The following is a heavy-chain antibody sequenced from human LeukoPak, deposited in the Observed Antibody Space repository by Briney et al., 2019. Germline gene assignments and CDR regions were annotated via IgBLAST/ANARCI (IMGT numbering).Heavy chain of an antibody. Sequence: QSGPTLVKPTQTLTLTCTFSGFSLSTSGLGVGWFRQPPGKALEWLAFIHWNDETRYTAALKNRLTITNDTSNNQVVLTMNRMDPVDTATYYCGYRPIGSAGYYQPWGQGTLVTVSS. V-gene: IGHV2-5*01. D-gene: IGHD2-15*01. CDR2: IHWNDET. J-gene: IGHJ1*01. CDR1: GFSLSTSGLG. CDR3: GYRPIGSAGYYQP.